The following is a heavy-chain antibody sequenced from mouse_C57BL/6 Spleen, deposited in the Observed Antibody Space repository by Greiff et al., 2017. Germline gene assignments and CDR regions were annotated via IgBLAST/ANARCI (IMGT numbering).Heavy chain of an antibody. CDR1: GYTFTSYW. J-gene: IGHJ2*01. D-gene: IGHD2-12*01. CDR2: IHPNSGST. Sequence: VQLQQPGAELVKPGASVKLSCKASGYTFTSYWMPWVKQRPGPGLEWIGLIHPNSGSTNYNEKFKSKATLTVDKSSSTAYMHLSSLTSEDSAVYYCARSPWASYDYWGQGTTLTVSS. V-gene: IGHV1-64*01. CDR3: ARSPWASYDY.